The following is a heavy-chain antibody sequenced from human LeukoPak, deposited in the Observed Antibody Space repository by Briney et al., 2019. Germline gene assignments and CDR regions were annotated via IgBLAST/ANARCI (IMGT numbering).Heavy chain of an antibody. V-gene: IGHV5-51*01. CDR3: ARSSSGYHYDY. CDR2: IYPGDSDT. Sequence: GESLKISRKGSVYIFTNYWIGCVRQMPGKGLEWMGIIYPGDSDTRYSPSFQGQVTISADKSISTAYLQWSSLKTSDTAMYYCARSSSGYHYDYWGQGTLVTVSS. J-gene: IGHJ4*02. CDR1: VYIFTNYW. D-gene: IGHD3-9*01.